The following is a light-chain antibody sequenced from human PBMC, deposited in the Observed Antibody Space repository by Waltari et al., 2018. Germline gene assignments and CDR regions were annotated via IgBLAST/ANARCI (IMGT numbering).Light chain of an antibody. V-gene: IGLV1-44*01. CDR3: ATWDDTLDGHVV. J-gene: IGLJ2*01. Sequence: QSVLTQPPSASGAPGQRVTIPCSGRNSNIRRQAVHWYHLLPGTAPKLLISSINQRPSGVPDRFSGSKSGTSASLAISGLQSEDEADYYCATWDDTLDGHVVFGGGTKLTVL. CDR2: SIN. CDR1: NSNIRRQA.